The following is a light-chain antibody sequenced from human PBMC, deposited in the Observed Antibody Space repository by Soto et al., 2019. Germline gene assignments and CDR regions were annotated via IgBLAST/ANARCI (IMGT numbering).Light chain of an antibody. CDR3: QQYNGPFT. CDR1: QSINSY. J-gene: IGKJ3*01. CDR2: KAS. V-gene: IGKV1-5*03. Sequence: DIQMTQSPSTLSASVGDRVTITCRASQSINSYLAWYQQKPGKAPKLLIYKASSLQSGVPSRFSGSGSGTEFTLTINSLQPDDFASYYCQQYNGPFTFGPGNKVDLK.